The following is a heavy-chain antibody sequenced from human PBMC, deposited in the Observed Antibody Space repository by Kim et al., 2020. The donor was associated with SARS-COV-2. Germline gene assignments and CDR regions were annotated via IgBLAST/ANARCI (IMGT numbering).Heavy chain of an antibody. CDR2: ISSSGSTI. D-gene: IGHD6-13*01. CDR1: GFTFSDYY. J-gene: IGHJ4*02. CDR3: ARVGGYSSSWTTDLDY. V-gene: IGHV3-11*01. Sequence: GGSLRLSCAASGFTFSDYYMSWIRQAPGKGLEWVSYISSSGSTIYYADSVKGRFTISRDNAKKSLFLQMNSLRAEDTAVYYCARVGGYSSSWTTDLDYWGQGTLVNVSS.